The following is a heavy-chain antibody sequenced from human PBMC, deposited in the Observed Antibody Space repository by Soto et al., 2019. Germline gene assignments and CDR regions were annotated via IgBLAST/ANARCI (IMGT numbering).Heavy chain of an antibody. Sequence: GESLKISCQASGYTFIYFWVAWVRQVPGKGLEWMGVIYPGASDIRYSPSFEGHVTISADKSTNTAYLQWSSLEAADTAIYYCARQGTSRGSDYAAFDCWGTGTLGTVDS. D-gene: IGHD3-10*01. V-gene: IGHV5-51*01. CDR2: IYPGASDI. CDR1: GYTFIYFW. CDR3: ARQGTSRGSDYAAFDC. J-gene: IGHJ4*02.